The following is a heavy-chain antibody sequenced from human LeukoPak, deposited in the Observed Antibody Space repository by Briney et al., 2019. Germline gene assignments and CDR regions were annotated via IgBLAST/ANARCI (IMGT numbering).Heavy chain of an antibody. CDR3: ARVGCSSTSCYEVVGRWFDP. CDR1: GYTFASYG. V-gene: IGHV1-18*01. CDR2: ISAYNGNT. J-gene: IGHJ5*02. Sequence: GASVKVSCKASGYTFASYGISWVRQAPGQGLEWMGWISAYNGNTNYAQKLQGRVTMTTDTSTSTAYMELRSLRSDDRAVYYCARVGCSSTSCYEVVGRWFDPWGQGTLVTVSS. D-gene: IGHD2-2*01.